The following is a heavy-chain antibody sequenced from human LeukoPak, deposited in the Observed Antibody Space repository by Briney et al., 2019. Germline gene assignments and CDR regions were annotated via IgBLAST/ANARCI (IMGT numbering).Heavy chain of an antibody. D-gene: IGHD3-22*01. J-gene: IGHJ1*01. V-gene: IGHV1-69*05. Sequence: GASVKVSCKASGGTFSSYAISWVRQAPGQGLEWMGRIIPIFGTANCAQKFQDRVTITTDKSTSTAYMELSSLRSEDSAVYYCARASLGYYDSSGYPAEYFQHWGQGTLVTVSS. CDR3: ARASLGYYDSSGYPAEYFQH. CDR1: GGTFSSYA. CDR2: IIPIFGTA.